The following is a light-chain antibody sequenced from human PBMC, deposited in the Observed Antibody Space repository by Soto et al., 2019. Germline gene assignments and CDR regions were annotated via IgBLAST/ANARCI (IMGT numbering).Light chain of an antibody. V-gene: IGKV2-30*01. CDR2: HVS. J-gene: IGKJ2*01. CDR1: QSLLYSNGNTY. CDR3: LQGTHWPYT. Sequence: DVVMTQSPLSLPVTLGQPASISCRSSQSLLYSNGNTYLNWFQQRPGQSPRRLIYHVSNRDSGVPDRFSGSGSGTDFTLKISRVVAEDVGVYYCLQGTHWPYTFGQGTKLEI.